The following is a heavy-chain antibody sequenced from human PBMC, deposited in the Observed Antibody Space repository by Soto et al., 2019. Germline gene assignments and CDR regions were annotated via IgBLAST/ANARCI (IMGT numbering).Heavy chain of an antibody. CDR3: ARARLDTPALEY. Sequence: QVQLVESGGGVVQPGRSLRLSCAASGFSFRSYAMHWVRQAPGKGLEWVAVMSYDGSDKDYADSVKGRFTISRDNSKNTLYLQMSSLSAEDTDVYYCARARLDTPALEYWGQGTLVTVSS. J-gene: IGHJ4*02. CDR1: GFSFRSYA. CDR2: MSYDGSDK. V-gene: IGHV3-30-3*01. D-gene: IGHD2-2*01.